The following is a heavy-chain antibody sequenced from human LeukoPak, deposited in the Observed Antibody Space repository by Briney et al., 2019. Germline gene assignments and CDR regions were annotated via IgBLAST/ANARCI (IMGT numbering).Heavy chain of an antibody. D-gene: IGHD2-2*03. CDR3: ARKGVGSHLDS. CDR2: TSGSGEST. V-gene: IGHV3-23*01. J-gene: IGHJ4*02. Sequence: GGSLRLSCEVSGFTFSKYAITWVRQAPGKGPEWVSGTSGSGESTYYADSVKGRFTISRDNSKDTLYLQMTSLRADDTAVYYCARKGVGSHLDSWGQGALVTVSS. CDR1: GFTFSKYA.